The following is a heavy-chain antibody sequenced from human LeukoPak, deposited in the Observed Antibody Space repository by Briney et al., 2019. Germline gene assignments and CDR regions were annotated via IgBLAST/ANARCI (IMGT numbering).Heavy chain of an antibody. Sequence: LSLTCTVSGASICNSNFYWAWIRQPPGKGLEWISYVSASGNHMFYADSVKGRFTISRDNAKNSLYLQMNSLRAEDTAIYYCAKDGGSGILYWGQGTLVTVSS. J-gene: IGHJ4*02. CDR1: GASICNSNFY. V-gene: IGHV3-11*04. CDR3: AKDGGSGILY. CDR2: VSASGNHM. D-gene: IGHD3-10*01.